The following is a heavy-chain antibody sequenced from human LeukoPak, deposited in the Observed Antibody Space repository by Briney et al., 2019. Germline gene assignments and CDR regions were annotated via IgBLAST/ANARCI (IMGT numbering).Heavy chain of an antibody. CDR3: ARSRGITGTSQGFDP. CDR2: FDPEDGET. J-gene: IGHJ5*02. D-gene: IGHD1-7*01. CDR1: GYTLTELS. V-gene: IGHV1-24*01. Sequence: GASVKVSCKLSGYTLTELSMHWVRQAPGKGLEWMGGFDPEDGETFYAQKFQGRVTMTRDTSISTAYMELSRLRSDDTAVYYCARSRGITGTSQGFDPWGQGTLVTVSS.